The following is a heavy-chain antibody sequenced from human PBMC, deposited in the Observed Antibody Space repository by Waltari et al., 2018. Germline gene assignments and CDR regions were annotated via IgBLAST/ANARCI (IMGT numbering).Heavy chain of an antibody. CDR1: GGSISSGGYY. V-gene: IGHV4-31*03. J-gene: IGHJ4*02. CDR2: IHYSGST. CDR3: ARDGALVFDY. Sequence: QVQLQESGPGLVKPSQTLSLTCTVSGGSISSGGYYWSWIRQHPGKGPEWIGYIHYSGSTYYNPLLKSRVTISVDTSKNQFSLKLSAVTAADTAVYYCARDGALVFDYWGQGTLVTVSS. D-gene: IGHD3-10*01.